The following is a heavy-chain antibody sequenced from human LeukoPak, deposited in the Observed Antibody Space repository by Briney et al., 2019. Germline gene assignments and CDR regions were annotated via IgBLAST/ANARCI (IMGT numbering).Heavy chain of an antibody. Sequence: GRSLRLSCAASGFTLDNYAMHWVRQTPGKGLEWVSGITWNSGGIGYADSVKGRFTISRDNAKNSLYLQMNSLRPEDTALYYCAKGPGLRYFETDFWGQGTLVTVSS. V-gene: IGHV3-9*01. D-gene: IGHD3-9*01. CDR1: GFTLDNYA. CDR2: ITWNSGGI. J-gene: IGHJ4*02. CDR3: AKGPGLRYFETDF.